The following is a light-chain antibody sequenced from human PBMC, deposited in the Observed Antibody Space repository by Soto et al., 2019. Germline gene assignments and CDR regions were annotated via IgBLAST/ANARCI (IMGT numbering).Light chain of an antibody. CDR1: QGIRKD. CDR3: LQHSTYPLT. Sequence: DIQMTQFPSSLSASVGDRVTITCRASQGIRKDLAWYHQKPGKAPQSLVYAASSLQSGVPSRFIGSGSGTEFTLATSSLQPDDFDTFYWLQHSTYPLTFGQGTKVEIK. J-gene: IGKJ1*01. CDR2: AAS. V-gene: IGKV1-17*01.